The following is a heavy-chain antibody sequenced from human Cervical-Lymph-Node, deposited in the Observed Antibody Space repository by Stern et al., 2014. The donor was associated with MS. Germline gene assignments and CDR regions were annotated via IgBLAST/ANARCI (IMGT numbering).Heavy chain of an antibody. CDR2: IVVGSGDP. CDR3: VADLVETDPPADF. D-gene: IGHD1-26*01. CDR1: GLPFT. V-gene: IGHV1-58*01. J-gene: IGHJ4*02. Sequence: QLVESGPEVKNPGTSVTVSCKNSGLPFTVKWVRQARGQRLGWIGGIVVGSGDPKYAQRMQGRGTISKDVCKETAYMELSSLRSEDTAVYYCVADLVETDPPADFWGQGTLVTLSP.